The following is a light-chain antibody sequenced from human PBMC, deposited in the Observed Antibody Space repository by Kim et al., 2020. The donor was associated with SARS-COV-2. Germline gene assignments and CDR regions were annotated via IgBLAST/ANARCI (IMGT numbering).Light chain of an antibody. V-gene: IGLV3-1*01. CDR3: QAWDNYTMI. CDR1: NLGDRY. Sequence: SVSPGQTASITCSGDNLGDRYTCWYQQRPGQSPILVIYQDNNRPSGVPVRFAGSNSGNTATLTISGTQSMDEADYYCQAWDNYTMIFGGGTQLTVL. CDR2: QDN. J-gene: IGLJ2*01.